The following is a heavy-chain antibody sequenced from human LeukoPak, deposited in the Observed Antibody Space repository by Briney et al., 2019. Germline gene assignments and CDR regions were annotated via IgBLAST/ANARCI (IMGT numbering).Heavy chain of an antibody. D-gene: IGHD6-13*01. V-gene: IGHV4-38-2*01. Sequence: SETLSVSCAVSDDSVTSAYYWAWIPQFPGKGLEWIVSVFHGETTYYNPSLETRVTISVDPSKNQFSLRLTSVTAADTAVYYCARVGSSWYWDDYWGQGTLVTVSS. CDR1: DDSVTSAYY. CDR3: ARVGSSWYWDDY. J-gene: IGHJ4*02. CDR2: VFHGETT.